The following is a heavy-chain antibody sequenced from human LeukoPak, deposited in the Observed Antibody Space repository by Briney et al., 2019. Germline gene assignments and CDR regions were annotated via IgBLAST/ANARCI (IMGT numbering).Heavy chain of an antibody. CDR2: INAGNGNT. D-gene: IGHD1-7*01. V-gene: IGHV1-3*01. CDR1: GYTFTSYA. CDR3: ARDDITGTPTAT. Sequence: ASVKVSCKASGYTFTSYAMHWVRQATGQRLEWMGWINAGNGNTKYSQKFQGRVTITRDTSASTAYMELSSLRSEDTAVYYCARDDITGTPTATWGQGTLVTVSS. J-gene: IGHJ5*02.